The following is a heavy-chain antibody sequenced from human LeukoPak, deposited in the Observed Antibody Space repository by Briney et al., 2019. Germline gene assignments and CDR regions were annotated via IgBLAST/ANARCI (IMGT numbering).Heavy chain of an antibody. CDR2: ISAYNGYT. D-gene: IGHD6-19*01. J-gene: IGHJ3*02. CDR1: GYTFTSYG. CDR3: ARAGWYELPRYAFDI. V-gene: IGHV1-18*01. Sequence: ASVKVSCKASGYTFTSYGISWVRQAPGQGLEWMGWISAYNGYTNYAQKLQGRVTITTDTSTSTAYMELRSLSSDDTAVYYCARAGWYELPRYAFDIWGQGTMVTVSS.